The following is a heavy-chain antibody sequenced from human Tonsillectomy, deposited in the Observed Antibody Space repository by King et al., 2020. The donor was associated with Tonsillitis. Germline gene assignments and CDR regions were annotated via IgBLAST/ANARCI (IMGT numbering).Heavy chain of an antibody. CDR1: GITFSSYG. CDR3: VRERGYSYGYGMDV. CDR2: IWYDGSNK. V-gene: IGHV3-33*01. D-gene: IGHD5-18*01. J-gene: IGHJ6*02. Sequence: VQLVESGGGVVQPGRSLRLSCAASGITFSSYGMHWVRQAPGKGLEWVAVIWYDGSNKYYADSVKGRFTISRDNSKNTLYLQMNSLRAEDTAVYYCVRERGYSYGYGMDVWGQGTTVTVSS.